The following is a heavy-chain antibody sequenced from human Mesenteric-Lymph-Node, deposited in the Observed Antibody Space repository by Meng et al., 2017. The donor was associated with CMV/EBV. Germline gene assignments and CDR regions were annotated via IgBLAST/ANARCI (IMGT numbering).Heavy chain of an antibody. CDR2: IWPDGSNT. CDR1: GFTFSFYE. CDR3: AKDLYSSGFYPTTLDH. J-gene: IGHJ4*02. V-gene: IGHV3-30*02. Sequence: GESLKISCAASGFTFSFYEMDWVRQAPGKGLEWVAGIWPDGSNTYYADSVKGRFTISRDNSKNTMFLQMNSLTTEDTALYSCAKDLYSSGFYPTTLDHWGQGTLVTVSS. D-gene: IGHD3-22*01.